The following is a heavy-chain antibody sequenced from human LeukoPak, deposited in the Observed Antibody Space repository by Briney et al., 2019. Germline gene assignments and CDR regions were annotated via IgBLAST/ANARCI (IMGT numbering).Heavy chain of an antibody. D-gene: IGHD2-8*01. Sequence: SETLSLTCTVSGGSISSYYWSWIRQPPEKGLEWIGYIHYSGSTNYNPSLKSRVTISVDTSKNQFSLKLSSVTAADTTVHYCARRSCTNGVCSFDYWGQGTLVTVSS. CDR1: GGSISSYY. CDR2: IHYSGST. CDR3: ARRSCTNGVCSFDY. V-gene: IGHV4-59*08. J-gene: IGHJ4*02.